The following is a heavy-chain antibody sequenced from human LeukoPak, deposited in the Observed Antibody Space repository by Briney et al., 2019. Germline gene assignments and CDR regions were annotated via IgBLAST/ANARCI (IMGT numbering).Heavy chain of an antibody. Sequence: PGGSLRLSCAASGFTFSSYWIHWVRQTPWKGLVWVSTVNSAGSITPYADSVKGRFTISRDNAKNTLYLQMNSLRAEDTAVYYCAGDLGGGRPYSSSCYDYWGQGTLVTVSS. CDR1: GFTFSSYW. J-gene: IGHJ4*02. CDR2: VNSAGSIT. CDR3: AGDLGGGRPYSSSCYDY. V-gene: IGHV3-74*01. D-gene: IGHD6-13*01.